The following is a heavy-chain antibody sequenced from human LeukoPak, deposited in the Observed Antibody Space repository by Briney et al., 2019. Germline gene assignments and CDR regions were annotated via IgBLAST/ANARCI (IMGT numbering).Heavy chain of an antibody. D-gene: IGHD4/OR15-4a*01. Sequence: ASVKVSCKASGYTFTSYGISWVRQAPGQGLEWMGWISADNGNTNYAQELQGSVTMTTDTSTSTAYMELRSLRSDDTAVYYCARDFTYGGPFDYWGQGTLVTVSS. CDR2: ISADNGNT. J-gene: IGHJ4*02. CDR3: ARDFTYGGPFDY. V-gene: IGHV1-18*01. CDR1: GYTFTSYG.